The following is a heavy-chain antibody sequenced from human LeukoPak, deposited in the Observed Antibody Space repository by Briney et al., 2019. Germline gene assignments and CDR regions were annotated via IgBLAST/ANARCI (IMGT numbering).Heavy chain of an antibody. V-gene: IGHV3-23*01. CDR3: AKGPHVGSGYHPDY. Sequence: GGSLRLSCAASGFTFSSAAMTWVRQAPGKGLEWVSTVTGSVDRTHYADSVKGRFTISRDYSKNTLHLQMNSLRVEDTAIYYCAKGPHVGSGYHPDYWGQGNLVTVSS. CDR1: GFTFSSAA. D-gene: IGHD3-22*01. J-gene: IGHJ4*02. CDR2: VTGSVDRT.